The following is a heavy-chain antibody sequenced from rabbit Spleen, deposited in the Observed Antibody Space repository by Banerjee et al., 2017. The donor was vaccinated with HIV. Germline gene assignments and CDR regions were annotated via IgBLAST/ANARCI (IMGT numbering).Heavy chain of an antibody. CDR1: GFDFSRSG. CDR3: VRDTWNFNL. V-gene: IGHV1S47*01. CDR2: IDPVFGST. Sequence: QEQLKETGGGLVQPGGSLTLSCKAYGFDFSRSGVSWVRQAPGKGLEWIGYIDPVFGSTYYASWVNGRFTISRHNAQNTLYLQLNSLTAADTATYCCVRDTWNFNLWGQGTLVTVS. J-gene: IGHJ4*01. D-gene: IGHD3-1*01.